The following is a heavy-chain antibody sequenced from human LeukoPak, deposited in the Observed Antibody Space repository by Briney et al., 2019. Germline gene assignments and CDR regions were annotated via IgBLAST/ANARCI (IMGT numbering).Heavy chain of an antibody. CDR2: INTNGANT. J-gene: IGHJ4*02. CDR1: GLTFKSYA. Sequence: PGGSLTLFCSASGLTFKSYAMDSVRQDPGKGMEYVSSINTNGANTYYADSVKGRFTIARDNSRNTVYVQMNSLTPEETAVYYCVKGLDYSSSQMDSWGQGTLVTVSS. V-gene: IGHV3-64*05. D-gene: IGHD6-6*01. CDR3: VKGLDYSSSQMDS.